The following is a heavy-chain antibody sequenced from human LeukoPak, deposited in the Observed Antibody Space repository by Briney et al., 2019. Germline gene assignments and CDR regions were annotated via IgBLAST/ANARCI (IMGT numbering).Heavy chain of an antibody. Sequence: GGSLRLSCAASGFTFSSYGMHWVRQAPGKGLEWVSSISSSSSYIYYADSVKGRFTISRDNAKNSLYLQMNSLRAEDTAVYYCARFGESDAFDIWGQGTMVTVSS. CDR1: GFTFSSYG. CDR3: ARFGESDAFDI. J-gene: IGHJ3*02. D-gene: IGHD3-10*01. V-gene: IGHV3-21*01. CDR2: ISSSSSYI.